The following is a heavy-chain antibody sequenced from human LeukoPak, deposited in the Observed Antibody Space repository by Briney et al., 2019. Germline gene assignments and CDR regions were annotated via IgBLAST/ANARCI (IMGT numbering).Heavy chain of an antibody. CDR1: GGTFSSYT. V-gene: IGHV1-69*02. Sequence: SVKVSCKASGGTFSSYTISWVRQAPGQGLEWMGRIIPILGIANYAQKFQGRVTITADKSTSTAYMELSSLRSEDTAVYYCARTYSGYCSSTSCYSRPSEYFQHWGQGTLVTVSS. J-gene: IGHJ1*01. CDR3: ARTYSGYCSSTSCYSRPSEYFQH. D-gene: IGHD2-2*01. CDR2: IIPILGIA.